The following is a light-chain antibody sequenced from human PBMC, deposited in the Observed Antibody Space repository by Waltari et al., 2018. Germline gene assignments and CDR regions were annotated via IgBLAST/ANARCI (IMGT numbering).Light chain of an antibody. J-gene: IGKJ1*01. CDR2: HAS. CDR3: QQNNNWPPGT. V-gene: IGKV3-15*01. CDR1: QTIGLS. Sequence: TVVTQSPATLSVSPGERASLSCRTSQTIGLSLAWYQQKPGQAPRLLIYHASTRATGIPARFSGSGSESEFTLTISSLQSEDVAVYYCQQNNNWPPGTFGQGTRVEI.